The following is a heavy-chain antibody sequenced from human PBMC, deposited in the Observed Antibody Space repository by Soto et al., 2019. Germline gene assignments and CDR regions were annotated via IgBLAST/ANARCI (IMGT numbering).Heavy chain of an antibody. CDR2: INGDGSSI. Sequence: EVRLVESGGDLVQPGGSLRLSCAASGFPFSSYWMHWVRQAPGKGLVWVSRINGDGSSITYADSVKGRFTISRDNAKNTLYLQRNSLRADDAAVYYCTRRGCSTTGCYFNWGRGTLVTVSS. D-gene: IGHD2-2*01. V-gene: IGHV3-74*03. CDR3: TRRGCSTTGCYFN. J-gene: IGHJ4*02. CDR1: GFPFSSYW.